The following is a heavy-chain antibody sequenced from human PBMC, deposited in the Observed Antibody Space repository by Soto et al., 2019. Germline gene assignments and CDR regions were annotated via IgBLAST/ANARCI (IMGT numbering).Heavy chain of an antibody. CDR1: GGSISSSSYY. J-gene: IGHJ4*02. CDR2: IYYSGST. D-gene: IGHD6-13*01. V-gene: IGHV4-39*01. Sequence: QLQLQESGPGLVKPSETLSLTCTVSGGSISSSSYYWGWIRQPPGKGLEWMGSIYYSGSTYYNPSLRSRVTKSVDTSKNQCSLKLSSVTAADTAVYYCARRVLKRYSSSWYDYWGQGTLVTVSS. CDR3: ARRVLKRYSSSWYDY.